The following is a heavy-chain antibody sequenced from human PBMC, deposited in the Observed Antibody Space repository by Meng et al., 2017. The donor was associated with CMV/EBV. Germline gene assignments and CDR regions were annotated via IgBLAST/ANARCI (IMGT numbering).Heavy chain of an antibody. V-gene: IGHV4-34*01. CDR2: INHSGST. Sequence: FSASSWCWPLPPPGTRREWIGAINHSGSTNYTPSRNSRVTISVNTSKHRFSLKLGSVTAADTAVYYCARGRGRGYSYGYWFGFDPWGQGTLVTVSS. J-gene: IGHJ5*02. CDR1: FSASS. CDR3: ARGRGRGYSYGYWFGFDP. D-gene: IGHD5-18*01.